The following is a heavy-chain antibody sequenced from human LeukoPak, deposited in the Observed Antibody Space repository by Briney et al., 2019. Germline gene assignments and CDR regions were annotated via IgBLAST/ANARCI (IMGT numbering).Heavy chain of an antibody. CDR3: ARQSRYSDSSGYFSYDY. J-gene: IGHJ4*02. V-gene: IGHV4-59*08. CDR1: GGSIITYY. CDR2: IHHSGST. D-gene: IGHD3-22*01. Sequence: PPETLSLTCTVSGGSIITYYWSWIRHPPGKGLEWIGYIHHSGSTTYNPSLKSRVTMSIDMSKNQFSLKLTSVTAADTAVYYCARQSRYSDSSGYFSYDYWGQGTLVTVSS.